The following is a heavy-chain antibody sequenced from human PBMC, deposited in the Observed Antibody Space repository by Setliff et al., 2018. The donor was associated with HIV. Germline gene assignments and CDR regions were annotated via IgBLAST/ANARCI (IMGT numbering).Heavy chain of an antibody. CDR1: GFAFDNYG. CDR3: ARVASGYDYGWLDP. J-gene: IGHJ5*02. D-gene: IGHD5-12*01. CDR2: INWNGYKT. Sequence: PGGSLRLSCEASGFAFDNYGMSWVRQAPGKGLEWVSGINWNGYKTGYVDSVKGRFTISRDNAKNSLYLQMNSLRAEDTAVYYCARVASGYDYGWLDPWGQGTLVTVSS. V-gene: IGHV3-20*04.